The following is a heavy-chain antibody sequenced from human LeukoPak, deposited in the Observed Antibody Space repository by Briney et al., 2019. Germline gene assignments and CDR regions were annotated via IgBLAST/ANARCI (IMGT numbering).Heavy chain of an antibody. D-gene: IGHD1-26*01. CDR2: ISGSGGST. CDR3: AKEKGVGATFANWFDP. J-gene: IGHJ5*02. V-gene: IGHV3-23*01. CDR1: GFTFSGYA. Sequence: GGSLRLSCAASGFTFSGYAMSWVRQAPGKGLEWVSGISGSGGSTYYPDSMKGRFTISRDNSKNTLYLQMNSLRAEDTAVYYCAKEKGVGATFANWFDPWGQGTLVTVSS.